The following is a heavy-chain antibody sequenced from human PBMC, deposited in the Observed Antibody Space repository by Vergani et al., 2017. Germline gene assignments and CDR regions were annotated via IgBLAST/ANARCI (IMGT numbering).Heavy chain of an antibody. J-gene: IGHJ2*01. D-gene: IGHD2/OR15-2a*01. V-gene: IGHV4-61*02. CDR2: IYASGNT. Sequence: QVQLQESGPGLVKPSQTLSLTCTVSGDSIDSVSYSWTWIRQPAGKGLEWIGRIYASGNTNYNPSLRSRVIMSVDTSKNQISLKLTSVTAADTAVYYCARVFSPSAFWYLDLWGRGTLVTVSS. CDR3: ARVFSPSAFWYLDL. CDR1: GDSIDSVSYS.